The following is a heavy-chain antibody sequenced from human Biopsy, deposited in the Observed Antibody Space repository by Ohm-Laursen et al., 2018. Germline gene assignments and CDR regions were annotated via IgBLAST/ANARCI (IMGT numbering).Heavy chain of an antibody. V-gene: IGHV3-53*01. D-gene: IGHD1-14*01. CDR3: VKQWGGYNFDS. CDR2: IYSGGNT. J-gene: IGHJ5*01. CDR1: GFTVSSNY. Sequence: SLRLSCAASGFTVSSNYMNWVRQAPGKGLEWVSIIYSGGNTYYADSVKGRFTISRDNSKNTVYLQMNSLRAEDTAVYYCVKQWGGYNFDSWGQGTLVTVSS.